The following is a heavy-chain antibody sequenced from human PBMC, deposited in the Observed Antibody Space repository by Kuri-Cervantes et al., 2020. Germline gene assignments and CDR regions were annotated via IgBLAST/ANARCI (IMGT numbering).Heavy chain of an antibody. CDR2: INHRGST. D-gene: IGHD2-15*01. Sequence: SETLSLTCTVYGGSFSGYYWSWIRQPPGKGLEWIGEINHRGSTNYNPSLKSRVTISVDTSKNQFSLKLSSVTAADTAVYYCATEGYCSGGSCNYWGQGTLVTVSS. CDR1: GGSFSGYY. V-gene: IGHV4-34*01. J-gene: IGHJ4*02. CDR3: ATEGYCSGGSCNY.